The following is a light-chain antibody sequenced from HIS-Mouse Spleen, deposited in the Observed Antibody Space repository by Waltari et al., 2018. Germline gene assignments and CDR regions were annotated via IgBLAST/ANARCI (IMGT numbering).Light chain of an antibody. J-gene: IGLJ3*02. V-gene: IGLV2-8*01. CDR2: EVS. Sequence: QSALTQPPSASGSPGQSVTISCTGTRSDVGGYNYVSWYQQPPGKAPKLMIYEVSKRPSGVPDRFSGSKSGNTASLTVSGLQAEDEADYYCSSYAGSNNLFGGGTKLTVL. CDR1: RSDVGGYNY. CDR3: SSYAGSNNL.